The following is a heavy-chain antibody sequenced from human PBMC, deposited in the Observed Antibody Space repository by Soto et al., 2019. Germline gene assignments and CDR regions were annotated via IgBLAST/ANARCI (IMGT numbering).Heavy chain of an antibody. CDR3: AREGTPVGGPYYYYGMDV. CDR1: GGTFSSYT. D-gene: IGHD4-17*01. Sequence: VKVSCKASGGTFSSYTISWVRQAPGQGLEWMGRIIPILGIANYAQKFQGRVTITADKSTSTAYMELSSLRSEDTAVYYCAREGTPVGGPYYYYGMDVWGQGTTVTVSS. CDR2: IIPILGIA. V-gene: IGHV1-69*10. J-gene: IGHJ6*02.